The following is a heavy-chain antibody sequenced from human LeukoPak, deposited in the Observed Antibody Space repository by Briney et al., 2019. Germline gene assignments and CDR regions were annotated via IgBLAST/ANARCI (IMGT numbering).Heavy chain of an antibody. CDR3: ARWYSLRKNWFDP. CDR2: IYPGDFDT. D-gene: IGHD6-13*01. V-gene: IGHV5-51*01. Sequence: GESLKISCKGSGYSFTSYWIGWVRQMPGKGLEWMGIIYPGDFDTRYSPSFQGQVTISADKSISTAYLQWSSLKASDTAMYFCARWYSLRKNWFDPWGQGTLVTVSS. J-gene: IGHJ5*02. CDR1: GYSFTSYW.